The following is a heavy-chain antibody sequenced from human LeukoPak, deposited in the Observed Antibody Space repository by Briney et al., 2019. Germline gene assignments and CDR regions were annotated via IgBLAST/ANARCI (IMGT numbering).Heavy chain of an antibody. D-gene: IGHD2-2*01. CDR1: GFTLSIYA. J-gene: IGHJ4*02. Sequence: GGSLRLSCAASGFTLSIYAMHWVRRAPGKGLEWVSLISDDGSDKYYADSVNDLFTISRDNSKNRVYLQVDYLRVEDTAVYYCVRDLRGWEYCSGTACPFASWGQGTLVSVSS. V-gene: IGHV3-30*03. CDR3: VRDLRGWEYCSGTACPFAS. CDR2: ISDDGSDK.